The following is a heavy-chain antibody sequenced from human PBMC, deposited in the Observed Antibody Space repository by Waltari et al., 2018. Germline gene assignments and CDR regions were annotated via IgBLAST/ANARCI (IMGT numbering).Heavy chain of an antibody. CDR3: ATYIGASVGTAAFDV. Sequence: HYWGWIRQPPGQGLEWIGTMSYTGATYSSPSLESRVTVSRDTSKNQLSLKLVSVTAADTAVYYCATYIGASVGTAAFDVWGQGTMVAVSS. V-gene: IGHV4-39*01. CDR1: HY. D-gene: IGHD1-1*01. J-gene: IGHJ3*01. CDR2: MSYTGAT.